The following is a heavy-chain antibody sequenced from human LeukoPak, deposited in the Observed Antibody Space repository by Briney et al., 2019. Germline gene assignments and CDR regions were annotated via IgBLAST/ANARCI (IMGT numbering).Heavy chain of an antibody. CDR2: ISSNGGST. CDR1: GFTFSSYA. CDR3: VKEGGVYSSGWFDY. D-gene: IGHD6-19*01. V-gene: IGHV3-64D*06. J-gene: IGHJ4*02. Sequence: TGRSLRLSCAASGFTFSSYAMHWVRQAPGKGLEYVSAISSNGGSTYYADSVKGRFTISRDNSKNTLYLQMSSLRAEDTAVYYCVKEGGVYSSGWFDYWGQGTLVTVSS.